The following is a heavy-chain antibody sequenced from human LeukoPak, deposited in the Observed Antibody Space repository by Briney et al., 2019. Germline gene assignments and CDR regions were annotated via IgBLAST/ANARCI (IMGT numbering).Heavy chain of an antibody. V-gene: IGHV3-30*03. CDR2: ISYDGSNK. CDR3: SRSELHAFDI. J-gene: IGHJ3*02. CDR1: GFTFSSYG. Sequence: PGGSLRLSCAASGFTFSSYGMHWVRQAPGKGLEWVAVISYDGSNKYYADSVKGRFTVSRDNSKNTLYLQMNSLRAEDTAVYYCSRSELHAFDIWGQGTMVTVSS. D-gene: IGHD1-26*01.